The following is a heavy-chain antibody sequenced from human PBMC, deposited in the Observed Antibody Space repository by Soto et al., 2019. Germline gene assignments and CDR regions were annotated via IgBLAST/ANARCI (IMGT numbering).Heavy chain of an antibody. CDR3: ARVEGYCSDGSGYRGSGDY. Sequence: QVQLVQSGDEVKKPGSSVKVSCKASGGTFSNYSINWVRQAPGQGLEWMGGIIPFFGTANYALKFQGRVTITADESATTAYMEVTSLRSDATAVYYGARVEGYCSDGSGYRGSGDYWGQGTMFTVSS. V-gene: IGHV1-69*12. J-gene: IGHJ4*02. CDR1: GGTFSNYS. CDR2: IIPFFGTA. D-gene: IGHD2-15*01.